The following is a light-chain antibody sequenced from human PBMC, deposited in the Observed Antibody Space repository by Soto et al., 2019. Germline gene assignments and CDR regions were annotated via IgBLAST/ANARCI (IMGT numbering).Light chain of an antibody. CDR2: AAS. V-gene: IGKV1-39*01. Sequence: DIQMTQSPSSLSASLGDRVTITCRASQYISSYLNWYQQKPGKAPNLLIYAASSLQSGVPSRFRGSGSGTAFALTISSLQPEDSATYYCQQSSSTPFTFGPGTKVDIK. J-gene: IGKJ3*01. CDR3: QQSSSTPFT. CDR1: QYISSY.